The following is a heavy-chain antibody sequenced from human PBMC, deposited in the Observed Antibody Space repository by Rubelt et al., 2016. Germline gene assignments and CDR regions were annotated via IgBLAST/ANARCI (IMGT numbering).Heavy chain of an antibody. CDR3: ARPWGY. D-gene: IGHD7-27*01. V-gene: IGHV3-30*04. CDR1: GFTFSSYA. CDR2: ISYDGRTK. Sequence: QVQLVESGGGVVQPGRSLRLSCAASGFTFSSYAMHWVRQAPGKGLEWVAVISYDGRTKYYADSVKGRFTISRDSPKNTLYLQMNRLRAEDTAVYYCARPWGYWRQGTLVTVSS. J-gene: IGHJ4*01.